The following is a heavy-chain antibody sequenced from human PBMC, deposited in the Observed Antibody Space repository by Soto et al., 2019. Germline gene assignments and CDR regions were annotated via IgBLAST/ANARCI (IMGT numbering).Heavy chain of an antibody. CDR2: IGGRGGST. J-gene: IGHJ4*02. D-gene: IGHD6-25*01. Sequence: GGSLRLSCAASGFTVSSNYMSWVRQAPGKGLEWVSGIGGRGGSTYYAGSVKGRFSISRDNSKNSLYLQLNSLTAEDTAVYYCAKPKTSSGWTGLDYWGQGTLVTVSS. CDR1: GFTVSSNY. V-gene: IGHV3-23*01. CDR3: AKPKTSSGWTGLDY.